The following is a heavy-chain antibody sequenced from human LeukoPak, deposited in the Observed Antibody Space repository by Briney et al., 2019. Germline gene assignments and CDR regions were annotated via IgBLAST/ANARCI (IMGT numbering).Heavy chain of an antibody. D-gene: IGHD6-13*01. V-gene: IGHV1-8*01. CDR2: MNPKIGKT. CDR1: GYTFTRYD. Sequence: ASLKVSCKASGYTFTRYDTDWGPHATGQGLERMGWMNPKIGKTGYAQKFQGRVTMTRNTSISTAYMELSSLRSEDTAVYYCARDGSSSWYFFPGDWFDPWGQGTLVTVSS. J-gene: IGHJ5*02. CDR3: ARDGSSSWYFFPGDWFDP.